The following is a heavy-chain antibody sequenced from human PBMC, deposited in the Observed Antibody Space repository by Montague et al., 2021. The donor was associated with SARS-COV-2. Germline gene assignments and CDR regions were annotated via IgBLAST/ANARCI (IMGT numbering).Heavy chain of an antibody. CDR3: ARVLYYYGRFDY. Sequence: SLRLSCAASGFTFSSYWMHWVRQAPGKGLVWVSRINSDGGSTSYADSVKGRFTISRDNAKNTLYLQMNSLRAEDTAVYYCARVLYYYGRFDYWGQGTLVTVSS. V-gene: IGHV3-74*01. CDR1: GFTFSSYW. D-gene: IGHD3-10*01. J-gene: IGHJ4*02. CDR2: INSDGGST.